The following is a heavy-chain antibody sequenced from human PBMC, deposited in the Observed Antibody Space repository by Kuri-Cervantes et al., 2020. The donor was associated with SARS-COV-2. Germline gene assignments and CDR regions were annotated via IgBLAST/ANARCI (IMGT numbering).Heavy chain of an antibody. CDR2: INPNSGDT. CDR1: GYTFTGRY. D-gene: IGHD3-3*01. V-gene: IGHV1-2*02. CDR3: ARGYYGLDY. J-gene: IGHJ4*02. Sequence: ASVKVSCKASGYTFTGRYIYWVRQAPGQGLEWMGWINPNSGDTKYTQKFQGRVTMARGTSITTAYMELIGLRSDDTAVYYCARGYYGLDYWGQGSLVTVSS.